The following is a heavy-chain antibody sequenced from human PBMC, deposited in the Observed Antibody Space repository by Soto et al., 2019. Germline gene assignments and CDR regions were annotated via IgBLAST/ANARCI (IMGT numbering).Heavy chain of an antibody. D-gene: IGHD3-3*01. J-gene: IGHJ6*03. CDR3: ARHLTGHTTIFAVSDSGYIDF. CDR2: IHHGGST. V-gene: IGHV4-39*01. CDR1: GGSIKSGSYY. Sequence: QLQLQESGPGLVKPSETLSLTCTVSGGSIKSGSYYWGWVRQPPGKGLQWIGSIHHGGSTYYNPSLKSRVTMSIDSSKNQFSLQLTSVTAADRAVYYCARHLTGHTTIFAVSDSGYIDFWGKGTTVAVSS.